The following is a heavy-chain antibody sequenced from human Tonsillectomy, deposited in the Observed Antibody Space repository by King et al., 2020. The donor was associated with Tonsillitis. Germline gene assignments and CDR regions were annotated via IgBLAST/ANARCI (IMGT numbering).Heavy chain of an antibody. V-gene: IGHV4-34*01. D-gene: IGHD5-24*01. J-gene: IGHJ4*02. CDR3: ARGPPSDGGYNPLDY. Sequence: VQLQQWGAGLLKPSETLSLTCAVYGGSFSGYYWSWIRQPPGKGLEWIGEINHSGSTNYNPSLKSRVTISVDTSKNQFSLKLSSVTAADTAVYYCARGPPSDGGYNPLDYWGQGTLVTVSS. CDR1: GGSFSGYY. CDR2: INHSGST.